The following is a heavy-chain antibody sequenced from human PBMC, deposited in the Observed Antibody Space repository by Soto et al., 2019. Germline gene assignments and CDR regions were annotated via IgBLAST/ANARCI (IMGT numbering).Heavy chain of an antibody. J-gene: IGHJ6*03. V-gene: IGHV3-23*01. D-gene: IGHD2-21*01. CDR3: ARLFPSGSFDYYYYYMDV. CDR2: ISASSTRA. CDR1: GFTFSSSA. Sequence: GGSLRLSCAASGFTFSSSAMTWVRQAPGKGLEWVSGISASSTRAYYADSVKGRFTISRDSFKKTLFLQMNSLRAEDTAVYYCARLFPSGSFDYYYYYMDVWGKGTTVTVS.